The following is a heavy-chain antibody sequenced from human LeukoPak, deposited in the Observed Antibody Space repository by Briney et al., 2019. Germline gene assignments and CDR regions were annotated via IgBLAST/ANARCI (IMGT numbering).Heavy chain of an antibody. CDR2: IYYSGST. D-gene: IGHD2-15*01. V-gene: IGHV4-30-4*01. CDR3: SCYSGLDAFDI. CDR1: GGSISSGDYY. J-gene: IGHJ3*02. Sequence: SQTLSLTCTVSGGSISSGDYYWSWIRQPPGKGLEWIGYIYYSGSTYYSPSLKSRVTISVDTSKNQFSLKLSSVTAADTAVYYCSCYSGLDAFDIWGQGTMVTVSS.